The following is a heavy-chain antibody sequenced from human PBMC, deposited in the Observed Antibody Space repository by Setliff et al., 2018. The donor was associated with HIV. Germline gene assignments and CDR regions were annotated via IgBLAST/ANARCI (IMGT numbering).Heavy chain of an antibody. D-gene: IGHD3-10*01. J-gene: IGHJ4*02. CDR1: GFTVSSYY. Sequence: GGSLRLSCATSGFTVSSYYMAWVRQAPGKGLEWVSTIYSDGSTHHADSVKGRFTLSRDTSKNTLSLQMNSLRPEDTAVYYCARVRLYNNALDYWGQGTLVTVSS. CDR2: IYSDGST. V-gene: IGHV3-66*02. CDR3: ARVRLYNNALDY.